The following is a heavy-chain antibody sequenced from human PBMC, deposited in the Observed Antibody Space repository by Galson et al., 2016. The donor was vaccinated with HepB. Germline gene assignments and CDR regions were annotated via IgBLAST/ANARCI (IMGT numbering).Heavy chain of an antibody. J-gene: IGHJ5*02. Sequence: SLRLSCAASGFTFSSYAMHLVRQAPGKGLEWVAVISYDGSNKYYADSVKGRFTISRDNSKNTLHLLMNSLRAEDTAVYYCARDGADIVVRPSANHLNNCFDPWGQGTLVTVSS. CDR2: ISYDGSNK. CDR1: GFTFSSYA. CDR3: ARDGADIVVRPSANHLNNCFDP. D-gene: IGHD2-2*01. V-gene: IGHV3-30-3*01.